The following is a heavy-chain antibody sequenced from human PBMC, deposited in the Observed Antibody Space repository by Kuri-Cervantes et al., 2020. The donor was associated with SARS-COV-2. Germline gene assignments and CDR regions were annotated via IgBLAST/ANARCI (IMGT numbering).Heavy chain of an antibody. V-gene: IGHV3-15*01. Sequence: GESLKISCAASGFTFSNAWMSWVRQAPGKGLEWVGRIISKTDGGTTDYAAPVKGRFTISRDDSKDTLYLQMNSLKTEDTAVYYCTTDLPIAVAGTGWFDPWGQGTLVTVSS. CDR1: GFTFSNAW. J-gene: IGHJ5*02. CDR2: IISKTDGGTT. CDR3: TTDLPIAVAGTGWFDP. D-gene: IGHD6-19*01.